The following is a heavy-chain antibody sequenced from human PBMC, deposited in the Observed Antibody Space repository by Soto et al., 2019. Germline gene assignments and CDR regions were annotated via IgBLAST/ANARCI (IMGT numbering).Heavy chain of an antibody. V-gene: IGHV4-30-2*01. D-gene: IGHD3-10*01. J-gene: IGHJ4*02. CDR2: IHHNGGT. CDR1: GGSVSSGGYS. Sequence: QLQLQESDSGLVKPSQTLSLTCAVSGGSVSSGGYSWNWIRQPPGKGLEWSAYIHHNGGTAYNPSLKSRVTISVDKSRNQFSLKLTSVTAADTAVYYCARAGLRGVTFDYWGQGTLVTVAS. CDR3: ARAGLRGVTFDY.